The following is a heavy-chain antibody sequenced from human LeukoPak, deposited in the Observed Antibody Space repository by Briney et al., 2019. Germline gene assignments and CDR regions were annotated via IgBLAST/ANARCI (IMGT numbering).Heavy chain of an antibody. D-gene: IGHD2-8*01. CDR1: GFTFSSYG. V-gene: IGHV3-30*02. CDR3: AKNHLKGNTKGYFDY. CDR2: IRYDGSEK. J-gene: IGHJ4*02. Sequence: PGRSLRLSCAASGFTFSSYGMHWVRQAPGKGLEWVAFIRYDGSEKYYADSVKGRFTISRDNSKNTLYLQMNSLRAEDTAVYYCAKNHLKGNTKGYFDYWGQGTLVTVSS.